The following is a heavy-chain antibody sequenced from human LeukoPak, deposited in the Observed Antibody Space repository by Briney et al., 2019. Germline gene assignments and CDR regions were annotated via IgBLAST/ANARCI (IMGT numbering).Heavy chain of an antibody. J-gene: IGHJ5*02. CDR3: ARVLNWGVGWFDP. V-gene: IGHV3-53*01. Sequence: PGGSLRLSCAASGFTVSSNYMSWVRQAPGKGLEWVSVIYSGGSTYYADSVKGRFTVSRDNSKNTLYLQMNSLRAEDTAVYYCARVLNWGVGWFDPWGQGTLVTVSS. CDR1: GFTVSSNY. D-gene: IGHD7-27*01. CDR2: IYSGGST.